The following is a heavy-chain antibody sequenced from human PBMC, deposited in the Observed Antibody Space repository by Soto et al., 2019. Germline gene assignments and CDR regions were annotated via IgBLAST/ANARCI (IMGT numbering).Heavy chain of an antibody. CDR2: IYYSGST. CDR1: GGSISSSSYY. Sequence: QLQLQESGPGLVKPSETLSLTCTVSGGSISSSSYYWGWIRQPPGKGLEWIGSIYYSGSTYYNPSLKSRVTISVDTSKNQFSLKLSSVTAADTAVYYCARTLRGGCFDYWGQGTMVTVSS. CDR3: ARTLRGGCFDY. V-gene: IGHV4-39*01. J-gene: IGHJ4*02. D-gene: IGHD3-16*01.